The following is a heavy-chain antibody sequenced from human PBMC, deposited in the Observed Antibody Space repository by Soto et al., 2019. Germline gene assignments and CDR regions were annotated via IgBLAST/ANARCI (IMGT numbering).Heavy chain of an antibody. CDR3: ARWRNSNYVYYYGMDV. Sequence: PSETLSLTCTVSGGSISSSSYYWGWIRQPPGKGLEWIGSIYYSGSTYYNPSLKSRVTISVDTSKNQFSLKLSSVTAADTAVYYCARWRNSNYVYYYGMDVWGQGTTVTVSS. CDR1: GGSISSSSYY. CDR2: IYYSGST. D-gene: IGHD4-4*01. J-gene: IGHJ6*02. V-gene: IGHV4-39*07.